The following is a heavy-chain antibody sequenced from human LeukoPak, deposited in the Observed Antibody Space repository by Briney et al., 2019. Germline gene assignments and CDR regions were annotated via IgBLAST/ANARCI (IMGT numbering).Heavy chain of an antibody. J-gene: IGHJ4*02. D-gene: IGHD3-9*01. CDR2: IYYTGNT. CDR3: ARAPILRYFDWFQ. V-gene: IGHV4-59*12. CDR1: GGSMTNYY. Sequence: SETLSLTCKVSGGSMTNYYWTWIRQPPGKGLEWIGYIYYTGNTNYNPSLKSRVAMSVDTSQNQFSLKLSSVTAADTAVYYCARAPILRYFDWFQWGQGTLVTVSS.